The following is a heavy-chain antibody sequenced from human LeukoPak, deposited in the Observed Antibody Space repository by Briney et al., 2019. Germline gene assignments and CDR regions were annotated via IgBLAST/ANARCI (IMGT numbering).Heavy chain of an antibody. CDR2: IDARSGIT. CDR1: GFTSTIFG. D-gene: IGHD3-3*01. V-gene: IGHV3-48*01. J-gene: IGHJ3*02. CDR3: ARTYDFGRGPPGDAFDN. Sequence: QPGGSLGLSCAASGFTSTIFGLNWVRQAPGKGPEWVSYIDARSGITYYADSVQGRFTISRDDARESVFLQMDGLRVDDTAVYYCARTYDFGRGPPGDAFDNWGPGTWVIVSA.